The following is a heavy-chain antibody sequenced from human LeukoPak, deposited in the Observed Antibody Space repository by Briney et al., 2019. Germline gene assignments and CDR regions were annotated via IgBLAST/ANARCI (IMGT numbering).Heavy chain of an antibody. D-gene: IGHD2-8*01. CDR2: IIPIFDSS. V-gene: IGHV1-69*05. J-gene: IGHJ4*02. Sequence: ASVKVSCKASGGTFSSHAIIWVRQAPGQGLEWMGGIIPIFDSSNYAQKLQGRVTMTTDTSTSTAYMELRSLRSDDTAVYYCARVPPVDGVLMVYAGHLDYWGQGTLVTVSS. CDR3: ARVPPVDGVLMVYAGHLDY. CDR1: GGTFSSHA.